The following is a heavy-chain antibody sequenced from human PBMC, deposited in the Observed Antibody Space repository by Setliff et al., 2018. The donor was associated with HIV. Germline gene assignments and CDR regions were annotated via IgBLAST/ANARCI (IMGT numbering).Heavy chain of an antibody. Sequence: PSETLSLTCTVSGASISRSSYYWGWIRQPPGKGLEWIGSIFHSAATNYNPSLKSRVTISIDTSKNQFSLKLTSVTAADTAVYYCARRGAYGYDYFDYWGPGILVTVSS. D-gene: IGHD5-12*01. CDR2: IFHSAAT. V-gene: IGHV4-39*07. CDR1: GASISRSSYY. J-gene: IGHJ4*02. CDR3: ARRGAYGYDYFDY.